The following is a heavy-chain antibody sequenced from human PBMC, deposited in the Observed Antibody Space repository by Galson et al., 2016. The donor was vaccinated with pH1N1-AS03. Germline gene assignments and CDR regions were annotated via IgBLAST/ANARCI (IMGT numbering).Heavy chain of an antibody. J-gene: IGHJ4*02. Sequence: SVKVSCKASGYNFVTYGITWVRQGPGQGLEWMGWINPYSTNTNNAKKVQDRVTMTADTSTTTAHLDLRNLGSDDTAVYYCARVVAGRPFLIDYWGQGTLVIVSS. CDR1: GYNFVTYG. D-gene: IGHD6-6*01. CDR2: INPYSTNT. V-gene: IGHV1-18*01. CDR3: ARVVAGRPFLIDY.